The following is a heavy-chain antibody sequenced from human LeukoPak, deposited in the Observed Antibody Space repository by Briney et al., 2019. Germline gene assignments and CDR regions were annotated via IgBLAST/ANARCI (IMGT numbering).Heavy chain of an antibody. D-gene: IGHD1-14*01. CDR2: IYYSGST. J-gene: IGHJ4*02. CDR1: GGSISSYY. CDR3: ARTNRENYFDY. V-gene: IGHV4-59*01. Sequence: SETLSLTCTVSGGSISSYYWSWIRQPPGKGLEWIGYIYYSGSTNYNPSLKSRVTISVDTSKNQFSLKLSSVTAADTAVYYCARTNRENYFDYWGQGTLVTVSS.